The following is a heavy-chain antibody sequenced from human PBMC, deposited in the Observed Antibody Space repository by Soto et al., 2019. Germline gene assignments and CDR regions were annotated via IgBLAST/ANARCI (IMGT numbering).Heavy chain of an antibody. V-gene: IGHV4-31*03. J-gene: IGHJ5*02. CDR2: IYDTGSA. Sequence: SETLSLTCTVSGGSISSGSFYWTWIRQHPGKGLEWIGYIYDTGSAYYNPSLKSRVTLSIDRSQNQFSLKLSSVTDADTAVYYCARAGGYYPMDLWGQGTLVTV. D-gene: IGHD3-10*01. CDR1: GGSISSGSFY. CDR3: ARAGGYYPMDL.